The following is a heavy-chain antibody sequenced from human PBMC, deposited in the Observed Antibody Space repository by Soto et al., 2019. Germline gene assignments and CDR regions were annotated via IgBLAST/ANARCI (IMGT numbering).Heavy chain of an antibody. CDR3: ARIGSWHGLFDA. V-gene: IGHV4-34*01. Sequence: SETLSLICAVHGGSFSGYYWSWIRQPPGKGLEYIGEIDHSGTANYNPSLESRVTISVDTSSNRFSLTLNSVTAADAAVYYCARIGSWHGLFDAWGQGILVTVSS. J-gene: IGHJ4*02. CDR2: IDHSGTA. D-gene: IGHD6-13*01. CDR1: GGSFSGYY.